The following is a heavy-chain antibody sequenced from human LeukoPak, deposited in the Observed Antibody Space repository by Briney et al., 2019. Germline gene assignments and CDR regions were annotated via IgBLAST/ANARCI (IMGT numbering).Heavy chain of an antibody. CDR3: ARGVCSGGSCYSGWNY. Sequence: SETLSPTCAVYCGSFSGYYWSWIRQPPGKGLEWIGEINYSGSTNYNPSLKSRVTISVDTSKNQFSLTLSSVTAADTAVYYCARGVCSGGSCYSGWNYWGQGTLVTVSS. D-gene: IGHD2-15*01. V-gene: IGHV4-34*01. J-gene: IGHJ4*02. CDR1: CGSFSGYY. CDR2: INYSGST.